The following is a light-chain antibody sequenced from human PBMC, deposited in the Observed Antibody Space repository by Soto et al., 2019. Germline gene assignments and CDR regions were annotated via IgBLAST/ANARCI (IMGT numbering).Light chain of an antibody. CDR2: DVT. V-gene: IGLV2-14*03. Sequence: QSALTQPASVSGSPGQSITISCTGTSSDVGDYHYVSWYQVHPGKAPKLLIYDVTNRPSGVSNRFSGSKSGNTASLTISGLQAEDEADYYCNSYSTSGTPYVFGTGTKLTVL. CDR1: SSDVGDYHY. CDR3: NSYSTSGTPYV. J-gene: IGLJ1*01.